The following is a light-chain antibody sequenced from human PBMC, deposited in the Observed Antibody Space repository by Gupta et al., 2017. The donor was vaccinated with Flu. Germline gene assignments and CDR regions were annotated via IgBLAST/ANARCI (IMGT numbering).Light chain of an antibody. Sequence: QSVLAQPPPASGTPGPRATISCSGSNSNIGSYPVNWYQQVPETSPKLLIYGSNKRPSGGPDRCAGSKSGTSAAAAISGLQAEEEADDYCSAWDESRNGHYVFGTGTKVTVL. CDR1: NSNIGSYP. J-gene: IGLJ1*01. CDR3: SAWDESRNGHYV. V-gene: IGLV1-44*01. CDR2: GSN.